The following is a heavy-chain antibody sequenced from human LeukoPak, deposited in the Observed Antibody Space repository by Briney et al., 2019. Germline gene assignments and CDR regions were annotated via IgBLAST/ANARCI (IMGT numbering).Heavy chain of an antibody. CDR2: INSDGSST. Sequence: PGGSLRLSCAASGFTFSSYWTHWVRQAPGKGLVWVSRINSDGSSTSYADSVKGRFTISRDNAKNTLYLQMNSLRAEDTAVYYCAKSNYAYYGMDVWGQGTTVTVSS. CDR3: AKSNYAYYGMDV. J-gene: IGHJ6*02. CDR1: GFTFSSYW. D-gene: IGHD4-11*01. V-gene: IGHV3-74*01.